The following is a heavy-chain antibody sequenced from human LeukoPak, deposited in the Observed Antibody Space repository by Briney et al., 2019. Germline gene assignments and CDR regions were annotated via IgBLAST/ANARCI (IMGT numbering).Heavy chain of an antibody. D-gene: IGHD6-6*01. V-gene: IGHV1-8*01. CDR2: MNPNSGNT. Sequence: ASVKVSCKASGYAFTSYDINWVRQATGQGLEWMGWMNPNSGNTGYAQKFQGRVTMTRNTSISTAYMELSSLRSEDTAVYYCARAGYSSSSGDYWGQGTLVTVSS. J-gene: IGHJ4*02. CDR1: GYAFTSYD. CDR3: ARAGYSSSSGDY.